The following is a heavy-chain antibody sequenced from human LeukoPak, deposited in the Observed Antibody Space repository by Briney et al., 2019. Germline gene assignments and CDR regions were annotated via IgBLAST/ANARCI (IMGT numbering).Heavy chain of an antibody. D-gene: IGHD5-18*01. Sequence: PGVSLRLSCATSGFTFTNHAMNWVRQAPGKGLEWVSGIGGSGADTFYADSVKGRFTIPRDNSKNSLYLQMNSLRTEDTAFYYCAKDIGERGYKDYWGQGTLVTVSS. V-gene: IGHV3-23*01. J-gene: IGHJ4*02. CDR1: GFTFTNHA. CDR3: AKDIGERGYKDY. CDR2: IGGSGADT.